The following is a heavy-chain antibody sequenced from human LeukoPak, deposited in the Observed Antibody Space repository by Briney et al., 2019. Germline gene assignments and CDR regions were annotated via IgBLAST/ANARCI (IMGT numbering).Heavy chain of an antibody. CDR3: ARRPAAAGLWFDP. D-gene: IGHD6-13*01. J-gene: IGHJ5*02. V-gene: IGHV5-51*01. CDR1: GYSFTSYW. Sequence: GESLKISCKGSGYSFTSYWIGWVRQMPGKGLEWMGMIYPGDSDTRYSPSFQGQVTISADKSISTAYLQWSSLKASDTAMYYCARRPAAAGLWFDPWGQGTLVTVSS. CDR2: IYPGDSDT.